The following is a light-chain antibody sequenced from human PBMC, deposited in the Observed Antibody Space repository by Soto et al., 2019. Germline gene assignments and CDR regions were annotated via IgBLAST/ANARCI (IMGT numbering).Light chain of an antibody. CDR3: CSYAGSRTFV. CDR2: EGT. V-gene: IGLV2-23*01. Sequence: QSALTQPASVSGSPGQSITVSCTGTSSDVGAYNLVSWYQQHPGKAPRLIIYEGTKRPSGISHRFPGSKSDNTASLTISGLRAEDEAHYHCCSYAGSRTFVFGGGTKLTVL. J-gene: IGLJ3*02. CDR1: SSDVGAYNL.